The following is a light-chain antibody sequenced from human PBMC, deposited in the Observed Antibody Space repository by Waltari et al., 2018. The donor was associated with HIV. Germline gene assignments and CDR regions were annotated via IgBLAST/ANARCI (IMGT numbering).Light chain of an antibody. CDR3: QQYSDWPPTWT. Sequence: EIVMTQSPVTLSVSPGEGATLSCRASQTISNNLAWYQQKPGHAPRLLIYGASTRATGVAARFSGSGSGTDFILTISSLQSEDFAVYYCQQYSDWPPTWTFGQGTKVEIK. CDR1: QTISNN. J-gene: IGKJ1*01. V-gene: IGKV3-15*01. CDR2: GAS.